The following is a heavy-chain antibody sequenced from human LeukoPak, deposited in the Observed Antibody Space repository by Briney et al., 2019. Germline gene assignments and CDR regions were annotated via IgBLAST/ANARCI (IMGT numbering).Heavy chain of an antibody. D-gene: IGHD3-10*01. CDR3: TTDRGALTN. Sequence: GGSLRLSCAASGFTFSDAWMSWVRQAPGKGLEWVGRIQSKIDGGPSDYAAPVKGRSTISRDDSKNTLYLQMNSLKTEDSAVYYCTTDRGALTNWGQGTLVTVSS. V-gene: IGHV3-15*01. J-gene: IGHJ4*02. CDR2: IQSKIDGGPS. CDR1: GFTFSDAW.